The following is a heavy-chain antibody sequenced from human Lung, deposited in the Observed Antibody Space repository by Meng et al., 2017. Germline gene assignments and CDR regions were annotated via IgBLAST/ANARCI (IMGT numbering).Heavy chain of an antibody. J-gene: IGHJ4*02. CDR3: ARGPTTMAHDFDY. V-gene: IGHV4-34*01. CDR2: INHSGST. D-gene: IGHD4-11*01. Sequence: VQRQQWGAGLLKPSETLSLTCVVSGGSFSDYYWSWIRQPPGKGLEWIGEINHSGSTNYNPSLESRATISVDTSQSNLSLKLSSVTAADSAVYYCARGPTTMAHDFDYWGQGTLVTVSS. CDR1: GGSFSDYY.